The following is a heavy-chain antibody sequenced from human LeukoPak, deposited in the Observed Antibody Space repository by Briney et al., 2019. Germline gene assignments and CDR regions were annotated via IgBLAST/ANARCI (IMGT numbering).Heavy chain of an antibody. J-gene: IGHJ4*02. CDR1: GYKFTDNY. CDR3: AKGRGYYDTGASDS. D-gene: IGHD3-22*01. Sequence: ASVKVSCKASGYKFTDNYLHWVRQAPGQGLEWLAWINPNSGDTKFEQKFQGRLTLTRDTSISTAYLELTGLIFDDTAVYYCAKGRGYYDTGASDSWGQGTLVTVSS. V-gene: IGHV1-2*02. CDR2: INPNSGDT.